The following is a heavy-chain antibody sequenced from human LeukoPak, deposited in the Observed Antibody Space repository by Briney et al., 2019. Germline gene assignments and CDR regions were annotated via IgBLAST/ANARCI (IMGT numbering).Heavy chain of an antibody. V-gene: IGHV3-30-3*01. CDR1: GFTFSSYA. CDR3: ASPNNYYGMDV. J-gene: IGHJ6*02. Sequence: GRSLRLSCAPSGFTFSSYAMHWVRQAPGKGLEWVAAISYDGSNKYYADSVKGRFTISRDNSKNTLYLQMNSLRAEDTAVYYCASPNNYYGMDVWGQGTTVTVSS. CDR2: ISYDGSNK.